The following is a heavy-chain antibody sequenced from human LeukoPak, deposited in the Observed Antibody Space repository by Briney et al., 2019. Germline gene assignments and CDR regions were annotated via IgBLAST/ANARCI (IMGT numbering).Heavy chain of an antibody. CDR1: GFTFSSYP. J-gene: IGHJ5*02. V-gene: IGHV3-23*01. Sequence: GGSLRLSCAASGFTFSSYPMSWVRQAPGRGLEGVSPISGSGGSTYYADSVKGRFTNSRDNSKNTVYLQMNSLRAEDTAVYYCATCIVGATPGGCFDPWGQGTLVTVSS. CDR2: ISGSGGST. D-gene: IGHD1-26*01. CDR3: ATCIVGATPGGCFDP.